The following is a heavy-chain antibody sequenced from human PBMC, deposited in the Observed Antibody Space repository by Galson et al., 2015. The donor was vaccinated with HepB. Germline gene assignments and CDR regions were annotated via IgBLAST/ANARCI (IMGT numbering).Heavy chain of an antibody. CDR1: GFTFSTYG. CDR2: IDGSGGST. V-gene: IGHV3-23*01. D-gene: IGHD3-9*01. CDR3: AKDGYPLLTDYSDY. Sequence: SLRLSCAASGFTFSTYGMYWVRQAPGKGLEWVSVIDGSGGSTNYADSVKGRFFMSRDNSKNTVYLQMNSLRAEDTAIYYCAKDGYPLLTDYSDYWGQGTLVTVSS. J-gene: IGHJ4*02.